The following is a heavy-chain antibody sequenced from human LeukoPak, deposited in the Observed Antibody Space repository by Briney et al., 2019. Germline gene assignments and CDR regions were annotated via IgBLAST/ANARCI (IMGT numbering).Heavy chain of an antibody. D-gene: IGHD3-22*01. Sequence: GASVKVSCKASGYTFTTYDFNWIRQASGQGLEWMGWMNPKTGKAGYAQKFQGRVTMTRNTSISTAYLELSSLSSDDTAVYYCARAYYESSAYRHAVYFDYWGQGTLVTVSS. CDR1: GYTFTTYD. CDR2: MNPKTGKA. CDR3: ARAYYESSAYRHAVYFDY. V-gene: IGHV1-8*01. J-gene: IGHJ4*02.